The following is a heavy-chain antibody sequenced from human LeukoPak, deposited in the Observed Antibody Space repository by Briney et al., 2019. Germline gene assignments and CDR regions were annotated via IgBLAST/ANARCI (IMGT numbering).Heavy chain of an antibody. Sequence: PSQTLSLTCTVSGGSITSGSYSWSWIRQPAGKGLEWIGRISATGSTYFNPSLESRVTISLDTSKNQFSLKLSSVTAADTAVYYCARRSRRYSGSYYPRSGSLDYWGQGTLVTVSS. J-gene: IGHJ4*02. V-gene: IGHV4-61*02. D-gene: IGHD1-26*01. CDR2: ISATGST. CDR3: ARRSRRYSGSYYPRSGSLDY. CDR1: GGSITSGSYS.